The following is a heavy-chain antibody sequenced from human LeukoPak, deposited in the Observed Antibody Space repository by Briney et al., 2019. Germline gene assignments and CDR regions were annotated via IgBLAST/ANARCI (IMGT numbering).Heavy chain of an antibody. CDR2: IYYSGST. D-gene: IGHD5-18*01. Sequence: PSQTLSLTCTVSGGSTSSGSYYWGWIRQPPGKGLEWIGSIYYSGSTYYNPSLKSRVTISVDTSKNQFSLKLSSVTAADTAVYYCARFLVFGTAMAYWGQGTLVTVSS. CDR1: GGSTSSGSYY. V-gene: IGHV4-39*01. CDR3: ARFLVFGTAMAY. J-gene: IGHJ4*02.